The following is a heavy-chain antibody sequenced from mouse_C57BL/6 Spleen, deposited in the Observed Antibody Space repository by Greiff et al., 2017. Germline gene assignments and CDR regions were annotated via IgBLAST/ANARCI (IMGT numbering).Heavy chain of an antibody. J-gene: IGHJ1*03. Sequence: QVQLQQPGAELVKPGASVKMSCKASGYTFTSYWITWVKQRPGQGLEWIGDIYPGSGSTNYNEKFKSKATLTVETSSSTAYIQLSSLTSEDSAVYYCARGGLYYYGSSPYWYFDVWGTGTTVTVSS. CDR1: GYTFTSYW. V-gene: IGHV1-55*01. CDR3: ARGGLYYYGSSPYWYFDV. D-gene: IGHD1-1*01. CDR2: IYPGSGST.